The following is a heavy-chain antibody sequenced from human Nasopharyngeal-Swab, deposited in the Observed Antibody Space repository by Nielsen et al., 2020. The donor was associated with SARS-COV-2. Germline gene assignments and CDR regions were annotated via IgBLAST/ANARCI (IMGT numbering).Heavy chain of an antibody. D-gene: IGHD2-2*01. CDR2: INHSGST. J-gene: IGHJ6*03. CDR3: ARGLSGIVPAPILGLGPYYYYYYMDV. V-gene: IGHV4-34*01. Sequence: WIRQPPGKGPEWIADINHSGSTNYNPSLKSRVILSVDTSMNQVSLEVSSVTAADTAVYYCARGLSGIVPAPILGLGPYYYYYYMDVWGKGTTVTVSS.